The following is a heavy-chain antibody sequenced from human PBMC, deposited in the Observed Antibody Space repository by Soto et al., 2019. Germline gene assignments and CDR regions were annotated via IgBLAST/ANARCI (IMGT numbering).Heavy chain of an antibody. J-gene: IGHJ4*02. CDR2: ISGSGGST. D-gene: IGHD3-16*02. CDR1: GFTFSSYA. CDR3: SKLHITFGGVIVIAPPPGDY. Sequence: GGSLRLSCAASGFTFSSYAMSWVRQAPGKGLEWVSAISGSGGSTYYADSVKGRFTISRDNSKNTLYLQMNSLRAEDTAVYYLSKLHITFGGVIVIAPPPGDYWGQGTLVTVSS. V-gene: IGHV3-23*01.